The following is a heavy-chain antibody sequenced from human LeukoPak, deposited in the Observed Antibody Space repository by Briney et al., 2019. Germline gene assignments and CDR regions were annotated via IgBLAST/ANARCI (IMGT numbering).Heavy chain of an antibody. Sequence: EASVKVSCKASGYTFTSYGISWVRQAPGQGLEWMGWISAYNGNTNYAQKLQGRVTMTTDTSTSTAYMELRSLRSDDTAVYYCARQRVGATTKVFDYWGQGTLVTVSS. D-gene: IGHD1-26*01. CDR3: ARQRVGATTKVFDY. J-gene: IGHJ4*02. CDR2: ISAYNGNT. CDR1: GYTFTSYG. V-gene: IGHV1-18*01.